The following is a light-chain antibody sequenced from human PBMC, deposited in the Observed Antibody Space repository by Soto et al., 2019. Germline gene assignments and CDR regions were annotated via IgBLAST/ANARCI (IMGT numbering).Light chain of an antibody. V-gene: IGKV1-5*01. Sequence: DIQMSQSPSTLSASVGDRVTITCPASQPISDSLAWYQQKPGKAPDLLISDVSSLERGVASRFSGSASGTEFTLTISSMQPDDFATYYCQQYHGYSRTFGQGTKVDIK. J-gene: IGKJ1*01. CDR3: QQYHGYSRT. CDR1: QPISDS. CDR2: DVS.